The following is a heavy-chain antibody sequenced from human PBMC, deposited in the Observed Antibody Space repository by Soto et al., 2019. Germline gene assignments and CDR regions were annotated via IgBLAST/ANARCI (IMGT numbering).Heavy chain of an antibody. V-gene: IGHV3-48*02. J-gene: IGHJ4*02. Sequence: VGSLRLSCAVSGFTLTTYSMNWVRQAPGKGLEWISFINKNGFTIYYADSVKGRFTISRDYAKNSLYLQMDSLRHEDTAVYYCAGGAVTGTSLFDYWGLGTLVTVSS. CDR2: INKNGFTI. D-gene: IGHD6-19*01. CDR3: AGGAVTGTSLFDY. CDR1: GFTLTTYS.